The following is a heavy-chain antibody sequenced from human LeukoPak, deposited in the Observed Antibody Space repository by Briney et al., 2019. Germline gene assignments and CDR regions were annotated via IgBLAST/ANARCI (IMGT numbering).Heavy chain of an antibody. CDR2: IYYSGST. CDR1: GGSISSSSYY. CDR3: PRGPFSYVSGIFSN. J-gene: IGHJ4*02. V-gene: IGHV4-39*01. Sequence: SETLSLTCTVSGGSISSSSYYWGWIRQPPGKGLEWIGSIYYSGSTYYNPSLKSRVTISVDTSKNQFSLKLSSVTAADTAVYYCPRGPFSYVSGIFSNGGQGTLSPSPQ. D-gene: IGHD3-10*01.